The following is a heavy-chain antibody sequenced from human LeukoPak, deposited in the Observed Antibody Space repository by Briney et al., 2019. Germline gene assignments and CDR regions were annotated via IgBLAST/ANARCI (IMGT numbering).Heavy chain of an antibody. D-gene: IGHD3-10*01. CDR2: IWYGGSNK. CDR1: GFTFGSYG. Sequence: GGSLRLSCAASGFTFGSYGMHWVRQAPGKGLEWVAVIWYGGSNKYYADSVKGRFTISRDNSKNTLYLQMNSLRAEDTAVYYCAREGYYGALDIWGQGTMVTVSS. V-gene: IGHV3-33*01. CDR3: AREGYYGALDI. J-gene: IGHJ3*02.